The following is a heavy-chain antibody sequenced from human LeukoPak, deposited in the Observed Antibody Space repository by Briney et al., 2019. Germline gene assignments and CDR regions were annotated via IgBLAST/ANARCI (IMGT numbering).Heavy chain of an antibody. V-gene: IGHV1-69*04. CDR1: GGTFSSYA. J-gene: IGHJ6*02. Sequence: SVKVSCKASGGTFSSYAISWVRQAPGHGLEWMGRIIPILGIANYAQKFQGRVTITADKSTRTAYMEMRSLRSEDTAVYYCARESGYYDSSGYTNYYYYYGMDVWGQGTTVTVSS. CDR2: IIPILGIA. CDR3: ARESGYYDSSGYTNYYYYYGMDV. D-gene: IGHD3-22*01.